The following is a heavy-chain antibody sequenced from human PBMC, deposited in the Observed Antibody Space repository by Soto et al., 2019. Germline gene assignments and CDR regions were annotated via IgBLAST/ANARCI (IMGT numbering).Heavy chain of an antibody. J-gene: IGHJ6*03. CDR2: INHSGST. CDR1: GGSFRGYC. D-gene: IGHD6-6*01. V-gene: IGHV4-34*01. Sequence: SETLSLTCAVYGGSFRGYCWSWICQPPGKGLEWIGEINHSGSTNYNPSLKSRVTISVDTSKNQFSLKLSSVTAADTAVYYCARGRTTKAASPTLGYYYMDVWGKGTTVTVS. CDR3: ARGRTTKAASPTLGYYYMDV.